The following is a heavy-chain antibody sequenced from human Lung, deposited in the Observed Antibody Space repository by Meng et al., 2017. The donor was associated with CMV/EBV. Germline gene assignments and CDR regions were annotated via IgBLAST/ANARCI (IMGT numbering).Heavy chain of an antibody. Sequence: SXKISCAASGFISSSYAIHWVRQAPGKGLEWVAVISYVGSNKYYADSVKGRFTITRDSSNNTLYLQMNSLRADDTAVYYCARGRGRYFASCGYWGQGTLVTVSS. CDR1: GFISSSYA. CDR3: ARGRGRYFASCGY. CDR2: ISYVGSNK. D-gene: IGHD3-9*01. J-gene: IGHJ4*02. V-gene: IGHV3-30*04.